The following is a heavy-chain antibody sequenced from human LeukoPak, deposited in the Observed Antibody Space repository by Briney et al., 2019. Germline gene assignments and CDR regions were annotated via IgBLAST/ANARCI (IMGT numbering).Heavy chain of an antibody. CDR2: IYYSGST. CDR1: GGSISSSSYY. Sequence: PSETLSLTCTVSGGSISSSSYYGDWIRQPPGKGLECIGSIYYSGSTYYNPSLKSRVTISVDTSKNQFSLKLSSVTAADTAVYYCARQIKATASLDYWGQGTLVTVSS. D-gene: IGHD2-21*02. V-gene: IGHV4-39*01. J-gene: IGHJ4*02. CDR3: ARQIKATASLDY.